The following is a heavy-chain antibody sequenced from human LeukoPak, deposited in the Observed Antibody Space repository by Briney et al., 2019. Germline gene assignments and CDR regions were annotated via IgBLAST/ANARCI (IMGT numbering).Heavy chain of an antibody. CDR2: INHSGST. D-gene: IGHD6-13*01. J-gene: IGHJ1*01. CDR1: GGSFSGYY. Sequence: SETLSLTCAVYGGSFSGYYWSWIRQPPGKGLEWIGEINHSGSTNYNPSLKSRVTISVDTSKNQFSLKLSSVTAADTAVYYCARVYGSSWRKFSSEYFQHWGQGTLVNVSS. V-gene: IGHV4-34*01. CDR3: ARVYGSSWRKFSSEYFQH.